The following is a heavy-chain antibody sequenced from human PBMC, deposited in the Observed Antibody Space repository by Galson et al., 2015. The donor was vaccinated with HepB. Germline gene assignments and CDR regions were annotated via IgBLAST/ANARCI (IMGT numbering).Heavy chain of an antibody. CDR3: AHSTSLGYDSSGYYFSY. CDR1: GFSLSTSGVG. D-gene: IGHD3-22*01. Sequence: PALVKPTQTLTLTCTFSGFSLSTSGVGVGWIRQPPGKALGWLALLYWNDDKRYSPSLESRLTITKDTSKSQVVLTMTNMDPVDTATYYCAHSTSLGYDSSGYYFSYWGQGTLVTVSS. J-gene: IGHJ4*02. V-gene: IGHV2-5*01. CDR2: LYWNDDK.